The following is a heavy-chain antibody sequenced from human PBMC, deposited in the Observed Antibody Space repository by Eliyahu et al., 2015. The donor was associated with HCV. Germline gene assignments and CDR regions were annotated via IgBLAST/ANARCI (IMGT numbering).Heavy chain of an antibody. J-gene: IGHJ4*02. V-gene: IGHV3-15*01. D-gene: IGHD1-26*01. CDR3: CTWDSGL. CDR2: IKSNTYGGTT. CDR1: GFTFSNAW. Sequence: DEQLVXSGGGLVEPGXSLRXSXAXXGFTFSNAWXSWVRQAPGKGLGXVGRIKSNTYGGTTDSAVFVKGRFTISRDDSRNTMYLQMNSLKTEDTAVYYCCTWDSGLWGQGTLVTVST.